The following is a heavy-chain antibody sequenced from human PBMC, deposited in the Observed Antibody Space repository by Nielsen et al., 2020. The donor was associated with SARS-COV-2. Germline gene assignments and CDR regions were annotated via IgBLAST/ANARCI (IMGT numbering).Heavy chain of an antibody. CDR1: GFTFSTYA. CDR2: IKPDGSEK. J-gene: IGHJ4*02. V-gene: IGHV3-7*03. Sequence: GGSLRLSCAASGFTFSTYAMSWVRQVPGKGLEWVADIKPDGSEKFYVDSVKGRFTISRDNSKNMVYLQMNSLRAEDSATYFCAREGVAATDSFDSWGPGTLVNVSS. D-gene: IGHD3-10*01. CDR3: AREGVAATDSFDS.